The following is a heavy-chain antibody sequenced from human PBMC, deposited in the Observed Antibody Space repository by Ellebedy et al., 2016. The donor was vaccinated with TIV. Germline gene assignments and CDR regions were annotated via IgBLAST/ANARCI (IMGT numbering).Heavy chain of an antibody. J-gene: IGHJ4*02. CDR2: IYPDDSGT. D-gene: IGHD3-10*01. CDR3: ARTYYYGSGSYPAISHFDY. V-gene: IGHV5-51*01. Sequence: GESLKISCNGSGYSFTSYWIGWVRQMPGKGLEWMGIIYPDDSGTRDSPSFQGQVTISADKSISTAYLQWSSLKASDTGMYYCARTYYYGSGSYPAISHFDYWGQGTLVTVSS. CDR1: GYSFTSYW.